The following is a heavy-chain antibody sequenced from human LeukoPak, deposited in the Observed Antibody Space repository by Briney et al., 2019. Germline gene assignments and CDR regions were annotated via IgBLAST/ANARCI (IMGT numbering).Heavy chain of an antibody. CDR3: AKEGRSLQTY. J-gene: IGHJ4*02. V-gene: IGHV3-7*03. D-gene: IGHD5-24*01. CDR1: GFMFSSNW. Sequence: GGSLRLSCAASGFMFSSNWMSWVRLALGQGLEWVANIKEDGTETYYADSVKGRFTISRDNAKNSLYLQMNSVRVEDTAVYYCAKEGRSLQTYWGQGTLVTVSS. CDR2: IKEDGTET.